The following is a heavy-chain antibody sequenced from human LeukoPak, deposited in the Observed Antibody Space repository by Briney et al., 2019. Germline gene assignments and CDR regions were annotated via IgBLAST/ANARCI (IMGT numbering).Heavy chain of an antibody. Sequence: GGSLRLSCAASGFTFSSYSMNWVRQAPGKGLEWVSSISSSGSYIYYADSVKGRFTISRDNSKNTLYLQMNSLRAEDTAVYYCAKVEVPLYSSSWYIRYYFDYWGQGTLVTVSS. J-gene: IGHJ4*02. CDR1: GFTFSSYS. CDR3: AKVEVPLYSSSWYIRYYFDY. V-gene: IGHV3-21*04. CDR2: ISSSGSYI. D-gene: IGHD6-13*01.